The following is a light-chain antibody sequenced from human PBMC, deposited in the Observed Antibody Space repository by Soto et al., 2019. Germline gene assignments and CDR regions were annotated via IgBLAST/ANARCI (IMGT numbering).Light chain of an antibody. CDR1: SSDVGDYNY. Sequence: QSALTQPRSVSGSPGQSVTISCTGTSSDVGDYNYVSWYQQYPGKDPKLVIYDVSKRPSGVPGRFSGSKSGNTASLTISGLPAEDEADYYCCSFAGSYTFWVFGGGTKLTVL. V-gene: IGLV2-11*01. CDR2: DVS. CDR3: CSFAGSYTFWV. J-gene: IGLJ3*02.